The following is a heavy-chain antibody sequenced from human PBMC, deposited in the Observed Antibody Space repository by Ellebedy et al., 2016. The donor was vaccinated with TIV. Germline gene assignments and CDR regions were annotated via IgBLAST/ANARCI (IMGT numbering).Heavy chain of an antibody. V-gene: IGHV3-48*02. CDR2: ISPGPGSTI. CDR3: TGGGLSNSFDM. Sequence: GGSLRLXCGVSGFTFSGYSMKWVRRTPGKGLEWLSFISPGPGSTIYYADSVKGRFTISRDNAKNSVYLQMNSLRDEDTAVYYCTGGGLSNSFDMWGQGTQVTVSS. J-gene: IGHJ3*02. D-gene: IGHD3-16*02. CDR1: GFTFSGYS.